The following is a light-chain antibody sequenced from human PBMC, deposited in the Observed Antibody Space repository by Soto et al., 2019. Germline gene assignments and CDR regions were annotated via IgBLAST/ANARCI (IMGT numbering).Light chain of an antibody. CDR3: QSYDSTLSGYVV. CDR2: GNS. V-gene: IGLV1-40*01. Sequence: QSVLTQPPSMSGAPGQRVTISCTGSSSNIGAGYDVHWYQQLPGTAPKLLIYGNSNRPSGVPDRFSGSKSGTSASLAITGLQAKDEADYYCQSYDSTLSGYVVFGGGTKLTVL. J-gene: IGLJ2*01. CDR1: SSNIGAGYD.